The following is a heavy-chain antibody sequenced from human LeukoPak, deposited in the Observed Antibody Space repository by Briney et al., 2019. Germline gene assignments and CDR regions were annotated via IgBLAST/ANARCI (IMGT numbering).Heavy chain of an antibody. Sequence: ASVKVSCKASGYTFSNFGISWVRQAPGQGLEWMGWISGNNDNPNYGQKFQGRFTVTTDSSTSTAYMELRNLRSDDTAVYYCARDGTSTDDCWGQGTLLPVSS. J-gene: IGHJ4*02. D-gene: IGHD2-2*01. CDR1: GYTFSNFG. CDR3: ARDGTSTDDC. CDR2: ISGNNDNP. V-gene: IGHV1-18*01.